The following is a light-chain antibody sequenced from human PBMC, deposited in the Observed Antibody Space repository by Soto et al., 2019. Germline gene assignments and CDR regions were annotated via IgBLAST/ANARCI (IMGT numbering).Light chain of an antibody. J-gene: IGKJ5*01. CDR1: QSVSSSY. CDR3: QQYDSSPST. CDR2: GAS. V-gene: IGKV3-20*01. Sequence: EIVLTQSPGTLSLSPGERATLSCRASQSVSSSYLAWYQQKPGQPPRLLIYGASSRATGIPDRFSGSGSGTDFTLTISRLEPEDFAVYYCQQYDSSPSTFGQGTRLEIK.